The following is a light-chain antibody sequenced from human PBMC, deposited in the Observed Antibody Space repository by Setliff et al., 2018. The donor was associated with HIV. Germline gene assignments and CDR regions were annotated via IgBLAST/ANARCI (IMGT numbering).Light chain of an antibody. CDR2: DVS. CDR1: SSDVGTYNA. V-gene: IGLV2-8*01. CDR3: SSYAGNDNFV. J-gene: IGLJ1*01. Sequence: QSALTQPASVSGSPGQSITISCTGTSSDVGTYNAVYWYQQHPGKAPKLMIYDVSTRPSGVPDRFSGSKSGNTASLTVSGLQAEDEGDYYCSSYAGNDNFVFGTGTKVTVL.